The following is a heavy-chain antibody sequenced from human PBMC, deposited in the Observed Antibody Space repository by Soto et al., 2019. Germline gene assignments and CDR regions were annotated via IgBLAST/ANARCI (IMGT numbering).Heavy chain of an antibody. Sequence: QVQLVQSGAEVKKPGASVKVSCKASGYTFTAYGITWVRQAPGQGLEWMGWISPYSSDTSYAQKFXGXVXMTXDTSTRTAYMDLRSLTSDDTAVYYCAIQLTDTLDIWGQGTMVTVSS. J-gene: IGHJ3*02. V-gene: IGHV1-18*01. CDR1: GYTFTAYG. D-gene: IGHD3-9*01. CDR3: AIQLTDTLDI. CDR2: ISPYSSDT.